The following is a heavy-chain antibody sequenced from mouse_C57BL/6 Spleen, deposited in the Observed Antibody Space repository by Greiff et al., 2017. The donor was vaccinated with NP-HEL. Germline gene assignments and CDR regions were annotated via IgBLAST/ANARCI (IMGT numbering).Heavy chain of an antibody. Sequence: QVQLQQPGAELVRPGSSVKLSCKASGYTFTSYWMHWVKQRPIQGLEWIGNIDPSDSETHYNQKFKDKATLTVDKSSSTAYMQLSSLTSEDSAVYYCARWDSTVVARRGAMDYWGQGTSVTVSS. J-gene: IGHJ4*01. D-gene: IGHD1-1*01. V-gene: IGHV1-52*01. CDR2: IDPSDSET. CDR3: ARWDSTVVARRGAMDY. CDR1: GYTFTSYW.